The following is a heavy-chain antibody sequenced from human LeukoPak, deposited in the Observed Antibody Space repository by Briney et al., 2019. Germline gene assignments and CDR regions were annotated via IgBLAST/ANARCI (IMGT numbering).Heavy chain of an antibody. CDR2: ISSTSGSTI. Sequence: GSLRLSCAASGFTFSSYSMNWVRQAPGKGLEWVSYISSTSGSTIYYADSVKGRFTISRDNAKNSLYLQMNSLRAEDTAVYYCARRYCSSTSCLLDYWGQGTLVTVSS. D-gene: IGHD2-2*01. CDR1: GFTFSSYS. V-gene: IGHV3-48*04. J-gene: IGHJ4*02. CDR3: ARRYCSSTSCLLDY.